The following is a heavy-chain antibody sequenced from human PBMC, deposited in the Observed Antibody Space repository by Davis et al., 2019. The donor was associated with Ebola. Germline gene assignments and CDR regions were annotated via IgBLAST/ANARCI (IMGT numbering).Heavy chain of an antibody. J-gene: IGHJ4*02. Sequence: SETLSLTCAVSGGFVSSGGYSWSWIRQPPGKGLEWIGYYYYTGTTYYNPSLKSRVTISVDTSKNQFSLKLSSVTAADTAVYYCARQWIQLWLDYWGQGTLVTVSS. CDR1: GGFVSSGGYS. V-gene: IGHV4-30-2*03. D-gene: IGHD5-18*01. CDR3: ARQWIQLWLDY. CDR2: YYYTGTT.